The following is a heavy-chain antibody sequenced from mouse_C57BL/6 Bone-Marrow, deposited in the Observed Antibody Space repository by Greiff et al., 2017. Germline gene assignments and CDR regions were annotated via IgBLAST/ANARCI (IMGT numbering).Heavy chain of an antibody. Sequence: EVQLQQSVAELVRPGASVKLSCTASVFNIKNTYMHWVKQRPEQGLEWIGRIDPANGNTKYAPKFQGKATITADTSSNTAYLQLSSLTSEDTAIYYCALLLRYPYWYFDVWGTGTTVTVSS. CDR2: IDPANGNT. CDR1: VFNIKNTY. CDR3: ALLLRYPYWYFDV. V-gene: IGHV14-3*01. D-gene: IGHD1-1*01. J-gene: IGHJ1*03.